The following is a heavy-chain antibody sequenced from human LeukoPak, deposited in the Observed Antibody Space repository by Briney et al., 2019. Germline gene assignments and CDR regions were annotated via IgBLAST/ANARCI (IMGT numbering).Heavy chain of an antibody. J-gene: IGHJ4*02. CDR1: GGTFSSYA. V-gene: IGHV1-69*13. CDR3: ARVRAPIYYYDSSGYFTFDY. D-gene: IGHD3-22*01. Sequence: SVKVSCKASGGTFSSYAISWVRQAPGQGLEWMGGIIPIFGTANYVQKFQGRVTITADESTSTAYMELSSLRSEDTAVYYCARVRAPIYYYDSSGYFTFDYWGQGTLVTVSS. CDR2: IIPIFGTA.